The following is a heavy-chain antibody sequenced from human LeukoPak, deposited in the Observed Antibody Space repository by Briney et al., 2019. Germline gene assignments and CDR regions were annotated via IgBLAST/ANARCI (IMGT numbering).Heavy chain of an antibody. CDR3: ARKSPIDTSFDY. Sequence: KPSETLSLTCAVSGGSITGYYWSRIRQPPGKGLEWLGYIFHSGSTNYNPSLKSRVTISVDTSKNQFSLNLTSVTAADTAVYYCARKSPIDTSFDYWGQGTLVTVSS. CDR2: IFHSGST. J-gene: IGHJ4*02. V-gene: IGHV4-59*08. CDR1: GGSITGYY. D-gene: IGHD3-16*01.